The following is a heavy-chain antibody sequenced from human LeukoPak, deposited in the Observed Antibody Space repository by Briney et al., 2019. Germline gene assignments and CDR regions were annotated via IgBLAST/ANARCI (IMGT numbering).Heavy chain of an antibody. V-gene: IGHV1-8*01. J-gene: IGHJ6*03. CDR2: MNPNSGNT. Sequence: ASVKVSCKASGYTFTSYDINWVRQATGQGLEWMGWMNPNSGNTDYAQKFQGRVTMTRNTSISTAYMELSSLRSEDTAVYYCARAPTSPRPRTLKHKFGELLYPPPRYYYYMDVWGKGTTVTISS. CDR1: GYTFTSYD. CDR3: ARAPTSPRPRTLKHKFGELLYPPPRYYYYMDV. D-gene: IGHD3-10*01.